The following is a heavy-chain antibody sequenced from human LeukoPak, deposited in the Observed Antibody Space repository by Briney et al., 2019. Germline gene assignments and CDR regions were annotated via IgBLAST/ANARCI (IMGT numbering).Heavy chain of an antibody. CDR1: GGSISSGGYF. D-gene: IGHD3-22*01. CDR2: MYLSGTT. CDR3: AGLVGRYSSGLYYYYFDY. J-gene: IGHJ4*02. V-gene: IGHV4-39*07. Sequence: SETLSLTCTVSGGSISSGGYFWSWVRQPPGKGLEWIGEMYLSGTTHSNPSVKSRVTISIDKSKNQFFLNLSSVTAADTAVYYCAGLVGRYSSGLYYYYFDYWGQGTLVTVSS.